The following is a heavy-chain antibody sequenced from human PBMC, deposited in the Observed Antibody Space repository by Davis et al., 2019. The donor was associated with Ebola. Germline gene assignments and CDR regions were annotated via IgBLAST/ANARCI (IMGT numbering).Heavy chain of an antibody. CDR3: ARAVRYPVVVSRSSRKYYFDY. CDR2: IAPTGGST. Sequence: ASVKVSCKASEYTFTNYYVHWVRQAPGQGLEWMGAIAPTGGSTIYAQKFQGRVTMTRDTSTTTVYMELSSLRSEDTAVYYCARAVRYPVVVSRSSRKYYFDYWGQGTLVTVSS. V-gene: IGHV1-46*01. D-gene: IGHD2-2*01. CDR1: EYTFTNYY. J-gene: IGHJ4*02.